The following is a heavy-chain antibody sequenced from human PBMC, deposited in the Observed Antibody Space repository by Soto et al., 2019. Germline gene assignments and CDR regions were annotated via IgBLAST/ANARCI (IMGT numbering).Heavy chain of an antibody. Sequence: SQTLSLTCVISGDNVVRNDVAWNWVRQSPSRGLEWLGRAYYRSKWNNEYALSVKSRTTINLDTSKNQLSLQLYSVTPEDSAIYYCARGKNSAFDIWGQGTLVTVSS. CDR3: ARGKNSAFDI. D-gene: IGHD1-7*01. CDR1: GDNVVRNDVA. J-gene: IGHJ3*02. V-gene: IGHV6-1*01. CDR2: AYYRSKWNN.